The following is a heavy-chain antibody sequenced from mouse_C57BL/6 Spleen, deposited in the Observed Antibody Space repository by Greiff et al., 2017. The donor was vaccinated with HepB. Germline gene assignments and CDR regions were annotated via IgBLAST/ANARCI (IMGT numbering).Heavy chain of an antibody. D-gene: IGHD3-2*02. J-gene: IGHJ3*01. CDR2: IDPETGGT. CDR1: GYTFTDYE. Sequence: VKLMESGAELVRPGASVTLSCKASGYTFTDYEMHWVKQTPVHGLEWIGAIDPETGGTAYNQKFKGKAILTADKSSSTAYMELRSLTSEDSAVYYCTRGGAQATPWFAYWGQGTLVTVSA. V-gene: IGHV1-15*01. CDR3: TRGGAQATPWFAY.